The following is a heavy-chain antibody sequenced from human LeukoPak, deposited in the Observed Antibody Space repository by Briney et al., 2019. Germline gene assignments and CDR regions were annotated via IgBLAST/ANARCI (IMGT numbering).Heavy chain of an antibody. Sequence: GGSLRLSCAASGFTFSSYAMSWVRQAPGKGLEWVSAISGSGGSTYYADSVKGRFTISRDNSKNTLYLQMNSLIAEDTAVYYCAKVPHGIVVPAAMGYFDYWGQGTLVTVSS. CDR3: AKVPHGIVVPAAMGYFDY. D-gene: IGHD2-2*01. V-gene: IGHV3-23*01. J-gene: IGHJ4*02. CDR1: GFTFSSYA. CDR2: ISGSGGST.